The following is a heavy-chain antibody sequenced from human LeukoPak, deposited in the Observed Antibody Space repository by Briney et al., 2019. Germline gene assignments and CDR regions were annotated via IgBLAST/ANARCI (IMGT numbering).Heavy chain of an antibody. CDR3: ATGDLGLDAFDI. V-gene: IGHV1-2*02. D-gene: IGHD3/OR15-3a*01. J-gene: IGHJ3*02. Sequence: ASVKVSCKASGYTFTGYYMHWVRQAPGQGLEWMGWINPNSGGTNYAQKFQGRVTMTRDTSISTAYMELSSLRSEDTAVYYCATGDLGLDAFDIWGQGTMVTVSS. CDR2: INPNSGGT. CDR1: GYTFTGYY.